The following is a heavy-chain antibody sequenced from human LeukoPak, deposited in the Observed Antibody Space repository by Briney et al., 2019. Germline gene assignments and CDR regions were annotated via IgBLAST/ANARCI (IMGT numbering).Heavy chain of an antibody. CDR2: MNPNSGNT. CDR1: GYTFTSYD. Sequence: ASVKVSCKASGYTFTSYDINWVRQATGQGLEWMGWMNPNSGNTGYAQKFQGKVTMTRNTSISTAYMELSSLRSDDTAVYYCARVDYSGGYRNPNWFDPWGRGTLVSVSS. J-gene: IGHJ5*02. D-gene: IGHD2-15*01. V-gene: IGHV1-8*01. CDR3: ARVDYSGGYRNPNWFDP.